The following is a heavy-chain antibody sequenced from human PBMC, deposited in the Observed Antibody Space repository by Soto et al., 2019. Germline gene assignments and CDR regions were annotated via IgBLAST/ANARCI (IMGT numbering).Heavy chain of an antibody. D-gene: IGHD3-9*01. V-gene: IGHV2-5*02. CDR3: AHSLFRRFDWTPRGDLDY. CDR1: GFSLSTTGVG. CDR2: IYWDDDK. J-gene: IGHJ4*02. Sequence: QITLKESGPTLVKPTQTLTLTCTFSGFSLSTTGVGVGWIRQPPGKALEWLALIYWDDDKRYSPSLKSRLTITKDTSKNQVVLTMTNMDPVDTATYYCAHSLFRRFDWTPRGDLDYWGQGTLVTVSA.